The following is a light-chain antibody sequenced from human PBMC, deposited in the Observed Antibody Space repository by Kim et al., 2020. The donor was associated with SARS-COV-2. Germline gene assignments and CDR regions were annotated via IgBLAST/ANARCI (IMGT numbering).Light chain of an antibody. V-gene: IGKV1-5*03. Sequence: ASVGYRVTITCRASQSISSWLAWYQKKPGKAPKLLIYKASSLESGVPSRFSGSGSGTEFTLTFSSLQPDDFATYYCQQYNSYPWTFGQGTKVDIK. J-gene: IGKJ1*01. CDR3: QQYNSYPWT. CDR1: QSISSW. CDR2: KAS.